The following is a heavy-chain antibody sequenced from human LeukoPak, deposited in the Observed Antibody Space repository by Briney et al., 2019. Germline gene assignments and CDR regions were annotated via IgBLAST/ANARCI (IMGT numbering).Heavy chain of an antibody. V-gene: IGHV4-31*03. D-gene: IGHD4-11*01. CDR3: ARAVDYRNYFDY. Sequence: SETLSLTCTVSGDSTTRGGCYWSWVRQHPGKGLEWIGFIYHSGTTFYNPSLEGRAAISVDTSQNQFSLKLTSVTAADTAVYYCARAVDYRNYFDYWGQGTLVTVSS. CDR2: IYHSGTT. J-gene: IGHJ4*02. CDR1: GDSTTRGGCY.